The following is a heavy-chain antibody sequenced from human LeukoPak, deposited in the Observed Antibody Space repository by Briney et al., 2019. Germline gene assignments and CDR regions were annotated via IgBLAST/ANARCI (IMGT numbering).Heavy chain of an antibody. CDR2: IYYSGST. V-gene: IGHV4-39*07. CDR3: ARIAAAGWGVYYYYYMDV. Sequence: TSETLSLTCTVSGGSISSSSYYWGWIRQPPGKGLEWIGSIYYSGSTYYNPSLKSRVTISVDTSKNQFSLKLSSVTAADTAVYYCARIAAAGWGVYYYYYMDVWGKGTTVTVSS. CDR1: GGSISSSSYY. D-gene: IGHD6-13*01. J-gene: IGHJ6*03.